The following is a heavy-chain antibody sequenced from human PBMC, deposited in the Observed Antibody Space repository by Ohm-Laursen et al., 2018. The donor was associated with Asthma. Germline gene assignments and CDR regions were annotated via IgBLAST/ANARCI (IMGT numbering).Heavy chain of an antibody. V-gene: IGHV3-48*01. D-gene: IGHD1-14*01. CDR3: VRAPDYFSLFEY. CDR1: GFTFSSYG. Sequence: GSLRLSCAASGFTFSSYGMHWVRQAPGKGPEWLAFITSGSDIIHYADSVEGRFTISRDNAKKSVYLQMKSLRVEDTAVYYCVRAPDYFSLFEYWGQGTLVTVSS. J-gene: IGHJ4*02. CDR2: ITSGSDII.